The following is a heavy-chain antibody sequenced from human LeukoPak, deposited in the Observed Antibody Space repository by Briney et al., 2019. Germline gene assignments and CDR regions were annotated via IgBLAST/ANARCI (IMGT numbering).Heavy chain of an antibody. CDR3: ARGRPSTVTLQYNWFDP. D-gene: IGHD4-17*01. J-gene: IGHJ5*02. CDR2: INPSGGST. CDR1: GYTFTSYY. Sequence: ASVKVSCKASGYTFTSYYMHWVRQAPGQGLEWMGIINPSGGSTSYAQKFQGRVTMTRDTSTSTVYMELSSLRSEDTAVYYCARGRPSTVTLQYNWFDPWGQGTLVTVSS. V-gene: IGHV1-46*01.